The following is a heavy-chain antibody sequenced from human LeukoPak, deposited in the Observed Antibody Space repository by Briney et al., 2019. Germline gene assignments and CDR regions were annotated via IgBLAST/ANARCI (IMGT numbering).Heavy chain of an antibody. CDR2: IYYSGST. CDR3: ADRYYYDSSGALGRFDY. D-gene: IGHD3-22*01. CDR1: GGSISSSSYY. J-gene: IGHJ4*02. V-gene: IGHV4-39*01. Sequence: SETLSLTCTVSGGSISSSSYYWGWIRQPPGKGLEWIGSIYYSGSTYYNPSLKSRVTISVDTSKNQFSLKLSSVTAADTAVYYCADRYYYDSSGALGRFDYWGQETLVTVSS.